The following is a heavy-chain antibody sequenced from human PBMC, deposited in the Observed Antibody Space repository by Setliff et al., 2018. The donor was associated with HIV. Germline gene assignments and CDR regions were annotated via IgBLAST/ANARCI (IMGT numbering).Heavy chain of an antibody. CDR1: GYTLTELS. CDR2: TWSDGNKR. V-gene: IGHV3-33*01. Sequence: SCKVSGYTLTELSIHWVRQAPGKGLEWVAVTWSDGNKRYYADSVKGRFTISRDNSKNTVYLQMDSLRAEDTAVYYCARDDDATSHYSRFDYWGQGTPVTVSS. D-gene: IGHD1-26*01. CDR3: ARDDDATSHYSRFDY. J-gene: IGHJ4*02.